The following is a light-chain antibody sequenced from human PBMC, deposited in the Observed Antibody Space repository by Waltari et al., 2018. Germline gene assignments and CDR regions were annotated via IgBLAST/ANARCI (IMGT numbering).Light chain of an antibody. V-gene: IGKV1-17*01. CDR2: DAS. Sequence: DIQMTQSTSSLCASVEDRGTITCRASQGISNYLNWYQQKPGKAPKRLIYDASSLQSGVPSRFSGSGSGTVFTLTISSLQPEDFATYYCLQYNSAPYSFGQGTKVEIK. J-gene: IGKJ2*03. CDR1: QGISNY. CDR3: LQYNSAPYS.